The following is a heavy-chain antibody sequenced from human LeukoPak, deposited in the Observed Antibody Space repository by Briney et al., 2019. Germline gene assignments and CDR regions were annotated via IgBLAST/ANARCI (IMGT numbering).Heavy chain of an antibody. CDR2: ISGSGGST. V-gene: IGHV3-23*01. CDR3: AKVSSAYYYYGMDA. Sequence: PGGSLRLSCAASGFTVSSNYMSWVRQAPGKGLEWVSAISGSGGSTYYADSVKGRFTISRDNSKNTLYLQMNSLRAEDTAVYYCAKVSSAYYYYGMDAWGQGTTVTVSS. J-gene: IGHJ6*02. D-gene: IGHD2-2*01. CDR1: GFTVSSNY.